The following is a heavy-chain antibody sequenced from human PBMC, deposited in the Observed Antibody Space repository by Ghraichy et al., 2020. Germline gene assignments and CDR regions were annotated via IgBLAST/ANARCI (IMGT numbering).Heavy chain of an antibody. V-gene: IGHV3-15*01. J-gene: IGHJ4*02. CDR3: AKDLVY. Sequence: GESLNISCAASGFTFRNAWMSWVRQAPWKGLEWVGRIKSKIDGGTIDFAAPVKGRFSISRDDSGNTLYLQMSSLKTDDTAVYYCAKDLVYWGQGTLVTVSS. CDR1: GFTFRNAW. CDR2: IKSKIDGGTI. D-gene: IGHD6-6*01.